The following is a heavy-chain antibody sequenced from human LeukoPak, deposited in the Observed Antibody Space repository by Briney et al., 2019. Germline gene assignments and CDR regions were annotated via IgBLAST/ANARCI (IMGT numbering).Heavy chain of an antibody. CDR1: GYTFISYA. Sequence: ASVKVSCKASGYTFISYAISWVRQAPGQGLEWMGRISAYNGNTNYAQKFQGRVTMTTDTSTSTAYMELRSLRSDDTAVYYCARHTSLGLPPAILENWFAPWGRGTLATVPS. CDR3: ARHTSLGLPPAILENWFAP. D-gene: IGHD2-2*02. J-gene: IGHJ5*02. V-gene: IGHV1-18*01. CDR2: ISAYNGNT.